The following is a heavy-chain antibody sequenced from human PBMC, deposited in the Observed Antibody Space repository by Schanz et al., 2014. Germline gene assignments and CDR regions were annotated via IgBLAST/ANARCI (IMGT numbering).Heavy chain of an antibody. CDR2: ISAYNGNT. V-gene: IGHV1-18*04. CDR1: GYTFRHYG. J-gene: IGHJ6*02. Sequence: QVQLVQSGGEVKKPGASVKVSCKASGYTFRHYGISWLRQAPGQGLEWMGWISAYNGNTNYAQKLQGRVTMTTDTSTSTAYMELRSLRSDDTAVYYCARDGPYYDFLYGMDVWGQGTTVTVSS. CDR3: ARDGPYYDFLYGMDV. D-gene: IGHD3-3*01.